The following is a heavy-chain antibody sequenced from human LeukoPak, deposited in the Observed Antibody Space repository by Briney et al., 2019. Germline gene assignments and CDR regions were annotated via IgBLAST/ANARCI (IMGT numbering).Heavy chain of an antibody. J-gene: IGHJ4*02. CDR1: GFTFSTYG. CDR3: ARDFLGVVVSSAWYFDY. D-gene: IGHD6-19*01. Sequence: AGGSLRLSCAASGFTFSTYGMHWVRQAPGKGLEWVAFIRYDGSNKYYADSVKGRFTISRDNSKNTLHLQVNSLRAEDTAVYYCARDFLGVVVSSAWYFDYWGQGTLVTVSS. V-gene: IGHV3-30*02. CDR2: IRYDGSNK.